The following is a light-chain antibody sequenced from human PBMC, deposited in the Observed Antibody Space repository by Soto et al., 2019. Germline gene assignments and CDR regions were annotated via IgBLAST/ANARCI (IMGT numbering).Light chain of an antibody. V-gene: IGLV2-14*01. J-gene: IGLJ2*01. CDR3: ISYASGSSHVV. Sequence: QSALTQPASVSGSPGQSITLSCTGTSSDIGGYDYVSWYQRHPGKDPKLIIYDVNNRHSGASDRVSGAKSGNTAPLTIAGLQAEDGADYYCISYASGSSHVVFGGGTKLTVL. CDR2: DVN. CDR1: SSDIGGYDY.